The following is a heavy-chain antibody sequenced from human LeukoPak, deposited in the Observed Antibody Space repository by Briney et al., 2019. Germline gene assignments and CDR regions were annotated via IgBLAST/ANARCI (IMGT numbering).Heavy chain of an antibody. CDR3: ARTQDYYDSSGPLY. V-gene: IGHV3-15*01. D-gene: IGHD3-22*01. CDR2: IKSKTDGGTT. J-gene: IGHJ4*02. CDR1: GFTFSNAW. Sequence: PGGSLRLSCAASGFTFSNAWMSWVRQAPGKGLEWVGRIKSKTDGGTTDYAAPVKGRFTISRDDSKNTLYLQMNSLKTDDTAVYYCARTQDYYDSSGPLYWGQGTLVTVSS.